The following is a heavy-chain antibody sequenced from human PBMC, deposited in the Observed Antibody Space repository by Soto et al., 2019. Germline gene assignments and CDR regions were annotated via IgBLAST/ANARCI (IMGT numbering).Heavy chain of an antibody. V-gene: IGHV4-61*01. J-gene: IGHJ4*02. Sequence: SETLSLTCTVSGGSVSSGSYYWSWIRQPPGKGLEWIGYIYYSGSTNYNPSLKSRVTISVDTSKNQFSLKLSSVTAADTAVYNCARGLDYDFWSGYYFDYWGQGTLVTVSS. CDR2: IYYSGST. CDR1: GGSVSSGSYY. D-gene: IGHD3-3*01. CDR3: ARGLDYDFWSGYYFDY.